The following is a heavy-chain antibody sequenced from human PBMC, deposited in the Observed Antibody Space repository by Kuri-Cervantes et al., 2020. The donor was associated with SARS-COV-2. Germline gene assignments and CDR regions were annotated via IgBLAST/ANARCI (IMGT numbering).Heavy chain of an antibody. CDR1: GFTFSSYS. CDR2: ISSSSSYI. J-gene: IGHJ5*02. D-gene: IGHD4/OR15-4a*01. CDR3: ARDPNANHNNWFDP. V-gene: IGHV3-21*04. Sequence: GESLKISCAASGFTFSSYSMNWVRQAPGKGLEWVSSISSSSSYIYYADSVKGRFTISRDNAKNSLYLQMNSLRAEDTAVYYCARDPNANHNNWFDPWGQGTLVTVSS.